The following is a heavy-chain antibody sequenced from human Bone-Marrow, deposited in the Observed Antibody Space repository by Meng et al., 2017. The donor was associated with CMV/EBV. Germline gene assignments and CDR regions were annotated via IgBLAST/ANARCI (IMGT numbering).Heavy chain of an antibody. CDR1: GCTFSTYA. J-gene: IGHJ4*02. CDR2: IIPILGKT. D-gene: IGHD2-15*01. Sequence: SSVKVSCKASGCTFSTYAITWVRQAPGEGLEWMGGIIPILGKTNYAQRFQGRVTITADKSTTTVYMELSSMRSEDTAVYYCANTGDSESGGNSLANYWGQGTLVTVSS. CDR3: ANTGDSESGGNSLANY. V-gene: IGHV1-69*10.